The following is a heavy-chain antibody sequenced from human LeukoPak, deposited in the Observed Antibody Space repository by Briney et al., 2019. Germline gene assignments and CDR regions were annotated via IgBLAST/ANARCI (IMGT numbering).Heavy chain of an antibody. J-gene: IGHJ4*02. D-gene: IGHD5-24*01. CDR3: ARLRWLQLGYFDY. Sequence: SSETLSLTCTVSGDSISTSNSYWGWIRQPLGKGLEWIGSIYYSGSTYYNPSLKSRVTISVDTSKNQVSLKLTSVTAADTAVYYCARLRWLQLGYFDYWGQGTLVTVSS. V-gene: IGHV4-39*01. CDR2: IYYSGST. CDR1: GDSISTSNSY.